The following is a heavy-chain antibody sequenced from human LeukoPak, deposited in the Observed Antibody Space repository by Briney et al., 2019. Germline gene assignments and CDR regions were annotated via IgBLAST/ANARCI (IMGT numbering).Heavy chain of an antibody. J-gene: IGHJ6*03. CDR2: IIPIFGTA. V-gene: IGHV1-69*05. D-gene: IGHD6-6*01. CDR1: GGTFSSYA. CDR3: ARGIAARPLYYYYMDV. Sequence: GASVTVSCKASGGTFSSYAISWVRQAPGQGLEWMGGIIPIFGTANYAQKFQGRVTITTDESTSTAYMELSSLRSEDTAVYYCARGIAARPLYYYYMDVWGKGTTVTVSS.